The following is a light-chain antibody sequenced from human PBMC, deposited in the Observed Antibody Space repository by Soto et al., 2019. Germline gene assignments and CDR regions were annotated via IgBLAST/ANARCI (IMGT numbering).Light chain of an antibody. CDR2: ANN. Sequence: QSVLTQPPSVSGAPGQRVTISCTGSSSNIGAHYDVHWYQQLPGTAPKLLIYANNNRPSGVPDRFSGSKSGTSASLAITGLQAEEEADYYCQSYDSSLSAYVFGTGTKVTV. CDR1: SSNIGAHYD. J-gene: IGLJ1*01. CDR3: QSYDSSLSAYV. V-gene: IGLV1-40*01.